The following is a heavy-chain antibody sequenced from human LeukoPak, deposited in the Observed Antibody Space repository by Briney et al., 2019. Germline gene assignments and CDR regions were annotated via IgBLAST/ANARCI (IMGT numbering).Heavy chain of an antibody. CDR3: AKTNSNSVSSSWYMDWFDP. CDR2: ISGSGGST. J-gene: IGHJ5*02. CDR1: GFTFSSYA. V-gene: IGHV3-23*01. Sequence: GGSLRLSCAASGFTFSSYAMSWVRQAPGKGLESVSAISGSGGSTYYADSVKGRFTISRDNSKNTLYLQMNSLRAEDTAVYYCAKTNSNSVSSSWYMDWFDPWGQGTLVTVSS. D-gene: IGHD6-13*01.